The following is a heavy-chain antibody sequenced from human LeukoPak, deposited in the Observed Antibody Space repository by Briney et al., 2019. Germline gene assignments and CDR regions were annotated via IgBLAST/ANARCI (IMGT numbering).Heavy chain of an antibody. CDR1: GYTLTELS. CDR2: FDPEDGEK. J-gene: IGHJ2*01. CDR3: ATGGIAVAGTPGWYFDL. D-gene: IGHD6-19*01. Sequence: ASVKVSCKVSGYTLTELSMHWVRQAPGKGLEWMGGFDPEDGEKIYAQKFQGRVTMTEDTSTDTAYMELSSLRSEDTAVYYCATGGIAVAGTPGWYFDLWGRGTLVTVSS. V-gene: IGHV1-24*01.